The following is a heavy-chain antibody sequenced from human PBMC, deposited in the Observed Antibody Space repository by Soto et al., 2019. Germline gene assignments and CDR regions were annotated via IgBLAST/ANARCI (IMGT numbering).Heavy chain of an antibody. V-gene: IGHV1-18*01. CDR1: GYTFTSYG. Sequence: ASVKVSCKASGYTFTSYGISWVRQAPGQGLEWMGWISAYNGNTNYAQKHQGRVTMTTDTSTSTAYMELRSLRSDDTAVYYFARDSGYDYIWGSYPPPQFAPWGQGTLVTVSS. D-gene: IGHD3-16*02. CDR2: ISAYNGNT. CDR3: ARDSGYDYIWGSYPPPQFAP. J-gene: IGHJ5*02.